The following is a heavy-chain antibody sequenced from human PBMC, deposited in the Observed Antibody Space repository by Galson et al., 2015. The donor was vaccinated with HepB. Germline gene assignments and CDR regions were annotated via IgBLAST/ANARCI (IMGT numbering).Heavy chain of an antibody. CDR3: AIDKVTIFGVVTRLLYGMDV. Sequence: SLRLSCAASGFTFSSYAMHWVRQAPGKGLEWVAVISYDGSNKYYADSVKGRFTISRDNSKNTLYLQMNSLRAEDTAVYYCAIDKVTIFGVVTRLLYGMDVWGQGTTVTVSS. V-gene: IGHV3-30-3*02. CDR1: GFTFSSYA. CDR2: ISYDGSNK. D-gene: IGHD3-3*01. J-gene: IGHJ6*02.